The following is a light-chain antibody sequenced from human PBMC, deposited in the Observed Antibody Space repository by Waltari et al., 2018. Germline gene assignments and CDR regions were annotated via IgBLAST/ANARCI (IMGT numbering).Light chain of an antibody. Sequence: EIVLTQSPATLSLSPGERATLSCRASQSVSSYLVWYQQKPGQTPQLLIYGASNRVTGIPARFSGSGSGTDFTLTISSLESEEFAVYYCHQRSNWPITFGQGTRLEIK. CDR1: QSVSSY. CDR3: HQRSNWPIT. J-gene: IGKJ5*01. CDR2: GAS. V-gene: IGKV3-11*01.